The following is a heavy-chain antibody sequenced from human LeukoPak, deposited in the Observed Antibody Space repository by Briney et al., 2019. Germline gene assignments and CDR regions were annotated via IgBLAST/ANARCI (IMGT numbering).Heavy chain of an antibody. J-gene: IGHJ4*02. CDR2: IKSKTDGGTT. CDR1: GFTFSNAW. CDR3: TTDGNYGDYVSAY. D-gene: IGHD4-17*01. V-gene: IGHV3-15*01. Sequence: GGSLRLSCAASGFTFSNAWMSWVRQAPGKGLEWVGRIKSKTDGGTTDYAAPVKGRFTISGDDSKNTPYLQMNSLKTEDTAVYYCTTDGNYGDYVSAYWGQGTLVTVSS.